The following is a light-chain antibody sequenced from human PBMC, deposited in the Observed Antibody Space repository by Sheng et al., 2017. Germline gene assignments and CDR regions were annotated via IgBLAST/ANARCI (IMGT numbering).Light chain of an antibody. V-gene: IGLV3-21*02. CDR2: DDS. Sequence: SYVLTQPPSVSVAPGETASITCGGNNIGTKSVHWYEEKPGQAPVLVVYDDSDRPSGIPERFSGSNSGNTATLTISRVEAGDEADYYCQVWDSGTDLWVFSGGTKLTVL. J-gene: IGLJ3*02. CDR3: QVWDSGTDLWV. CDR1: NIGTKS.